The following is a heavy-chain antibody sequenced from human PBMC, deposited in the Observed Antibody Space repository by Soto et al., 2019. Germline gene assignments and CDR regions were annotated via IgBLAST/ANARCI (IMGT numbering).Heavy chain of an antibody. J-gene: IGHJ4*02. CDR1: GYSFIDYY. CDR2: ISPKSGGT. CDR3: ARPPGYISDWYYFDL. V-gene: IGHV1-2*02. D-gene: IGHD3-9*01. Sequence: ASVKVSCKASGYSFIDYYMHWVRQAPGQGFEWMGRISPKSGGTNYAQKFEGRVTMTWDTSLNTAYMELSSLISEDTAVYYCARPPGYISDWYYFDLWGQGTLVTVSS.